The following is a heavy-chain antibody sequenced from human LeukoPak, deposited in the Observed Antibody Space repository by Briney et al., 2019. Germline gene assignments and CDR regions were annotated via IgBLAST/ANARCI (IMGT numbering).Heavy chain of an antibody. CDR2: IYSGGST. J-gene: IGHJ4*02. CDR3: ARDSRLPFNAFHSSSILLGYFDY. V-gene: IGHV3-53*01. D-gene: IGHD6-13*01. Sequence: PGGSLRLSCAASGFTVSSNYMSWVRQAPGKGLEWVPFIYSGGSTYYAASVKGRFTISRDNSKNTLYLQMNSLRAEDTAVYYCARDSRLPFNAFHSSSILLGYFDYWGQGTLVTVSS. CDR1: GFTVSSNY.